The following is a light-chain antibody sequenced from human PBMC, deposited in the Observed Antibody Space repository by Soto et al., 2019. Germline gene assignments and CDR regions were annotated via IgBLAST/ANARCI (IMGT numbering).Light chain of an antibody. CDR2: GAS. Sequence: EIMMTQSAATLSVAPGERATLSCRSSQNVNTNLAWYQQKPGQARRLLIYGASTRATGIPARFSGRGSGTEFTLTISSLQSEDFAVYYCQQYNTWPPYTFGQGTKLESK. V-gene: IGKV3-15*01. CDR3: QQYNTWPPYT. J-gene: IGKJ2*01. CDR1: QNVNTN.